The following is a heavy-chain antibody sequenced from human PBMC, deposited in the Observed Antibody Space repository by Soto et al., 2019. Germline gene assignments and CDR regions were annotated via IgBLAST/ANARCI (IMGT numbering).Heavy chain of an antibody. CDR3: ARVTLWFGESVASFYFDY. D-gene: IGHD3-10*01. J-gene: IGHJ4*02. Sequence: QVQLQESGPGLVKPSQTLSLTCTVSGGSISSGGYYWSWIRQHPGKGLEWIGYIYYSGSTYYNPSLKSRVTISVDTSKNQVSLKLSSVTAADTAVYYCARVTLWFGESVASFYFDYWGQGTLVTVSS. V-gene: IGHV4-31*03. CDR1: GGSISSGGYY. CDR2: IYYSGST.